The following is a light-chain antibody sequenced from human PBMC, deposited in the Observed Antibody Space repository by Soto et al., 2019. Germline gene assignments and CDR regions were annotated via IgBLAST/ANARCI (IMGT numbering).Light chain of an antibody. J-gene: IGKJ4*01. CDR1: QDISNY. CDR2: AAS. CDR3: QQADIFPLT. Sequence: DIQMTQSPSSMSASVGDRVVITCRASQDISNYLAWYQQKPGDAPELLIYAASRLKRGVPSRFSGSGSGTDFTLIIDSLQPEDFATYYCQQADIFPLTFGGGTKVEI. V-gene: IGKV1-12*01.